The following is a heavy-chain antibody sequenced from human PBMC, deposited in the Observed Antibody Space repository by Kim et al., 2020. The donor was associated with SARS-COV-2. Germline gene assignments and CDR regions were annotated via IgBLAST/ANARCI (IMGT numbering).Heavy chain of an antibody. J-gene: IGHJ6*01. D-gene: IGHD3-22*01. CDR2: IKRDGSEK. V-gene: IGHV3-7*03. CDR1: GFMFSDYW. Sequence: GGSLTLSCAASGFMFSDYWMSWVRQAPGKGLEWVAIIKRDGSEKHYVDSVRGRFTISRDNTERSVFLQMNSLRVEDTAMYYCVRDVPYYYDKKSDFGLDV. CDR3: VRDVPYYYDKKSDFGLDV.